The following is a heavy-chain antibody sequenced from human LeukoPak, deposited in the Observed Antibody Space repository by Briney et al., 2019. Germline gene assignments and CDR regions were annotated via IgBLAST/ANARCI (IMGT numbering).Heavy chain of an antibody. CDR2: IYTSGST. Sequence: SETLSLTCTVSGGSISSYYWSWIRQPAGKGLEWIGRIYTSGSTNYNPSLKSRVTMSVDTSKNQFSLKLSSVTAADTAVYYCARDDYVWGSYRYPYNWFDPWGQGTLVTVSS. V-gene: IGHV4-4*07. CDR1: GGSISSYY. CDR3: ARDDYVWGSYRYPYNWFDP. D-gene: IGHD3-16*02. J-gene: IGHJ5*02.